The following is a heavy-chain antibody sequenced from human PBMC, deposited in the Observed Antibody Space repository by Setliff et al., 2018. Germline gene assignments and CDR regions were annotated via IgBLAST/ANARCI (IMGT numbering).Heavy chain of an antibody. CDR2: IFHGESI. Sequence: SETLSLTCSVSGGSISSYYWSWVRQPPGKGLEWIGNIFHGESISYNPSLKSRVTISVDTSKNHFSLKLTSVSAADTAVYYCARRDSTGYYGYSFDFWGQEPWSPSPQ. CDR1: GGSISSYY. D-gene: IGHD3-22*01. J-gene: IGHJ4*01. V-gene: IGHV4-59*08. CDR3: ARRDSTGYYGYSFDF.